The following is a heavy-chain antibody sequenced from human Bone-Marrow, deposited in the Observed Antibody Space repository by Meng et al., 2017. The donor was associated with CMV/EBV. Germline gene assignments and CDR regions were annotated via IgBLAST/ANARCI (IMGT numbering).Heavy chain of an antibody. CDR1: GFTFNSYE. V-gene: IGHV3-48*03. CDR3: ARDNWNYLGMDV. Sequence: GESLKISCAASGFTFNSYEMNWVRQAPGKGLEWVSYISSSGSTIYYADSVKGRFTISRDNAKNSLYLQMNSLRAEDTAVYYCARDNWNYLGMDVWGQGTTVTVSS. CDR2: ISSSGSTI. D-gene: IGHD1-1*01. J-gene: IGHJ6*02.